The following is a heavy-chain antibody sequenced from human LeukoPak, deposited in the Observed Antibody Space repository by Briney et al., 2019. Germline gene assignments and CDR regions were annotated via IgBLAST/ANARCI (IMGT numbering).Heavy chain of an antibody. J-gene: IGHJ4*02. Sequence: PSETLSLTCTASGVSIRGYYWSWIRQPPGKGLEWIAHMYYSGSSKYNPYLKSRATISRDTSKNQFSLKLTSVTVADTAVYFCAREGVAAAGAFDNGGQGTLVTVSA. CDR1: GVSIRGYY. V-gene: IGHV4-59*01. CDR2: MYYSGSS. CDR3: AREGVAAAGAFDN. D-gene: IGHD6-13*01.